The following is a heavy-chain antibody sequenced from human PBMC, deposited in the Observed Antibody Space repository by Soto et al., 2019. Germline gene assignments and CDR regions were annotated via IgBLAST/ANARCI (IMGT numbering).Heavy chain of an antibody. CDR3: AMGLAARLGRGSSYNWFDP. CDR2: INPNSGGT. J-gene: IGHJ5*02. Sequence: ASVKVSCKASGYTLTGYYVHWVRQAPGQGLEWMGWINPNSGGTNYAQKFQGWVTMTRDTSISTAYMELSSVTAADTAVYYCAMGLAARLGRGSSYNWFDPWGQGTLVTVSS. V-gene: IGHV1-2*04. D-gene: IGHD6-6*01. CDR1: GYTLTGYY.